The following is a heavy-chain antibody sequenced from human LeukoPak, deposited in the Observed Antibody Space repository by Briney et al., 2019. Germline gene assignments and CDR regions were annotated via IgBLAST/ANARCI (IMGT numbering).Heavy chain of an antibody. D-gene: IGHD6-19*01. CDR3: AKDPSSGWFPNWFDP. CDR1: GFTFSSYG. J-gene: IGHJ5*02. Sequence: GGSLRLSCAASGFTFSSYGMHWVRQAPGKGLEWVAFIRYDGSNKYYADSVKGRFTISRDNSKNTLYLQMNSLRAEDTAVYYCAKDPSSGWFPNWFDPWAREPWSPSPQ. V-gene: IGHV3-30*02. CDR2: IRYDGSNK.